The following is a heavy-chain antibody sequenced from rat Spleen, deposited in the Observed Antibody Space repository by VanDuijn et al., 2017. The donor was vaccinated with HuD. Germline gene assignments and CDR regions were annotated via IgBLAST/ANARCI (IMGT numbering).Heavy chain of an antibody. CDR1: GFSLSSYG. Sequence: QVQLKESGPGLVQPSQTLSLTCTASGFSLSSYGVIWVRQPPGKGLEWMGVIWGNGNTNYNSALKSRLSISRDTSKSQVFLKMNSLQTEDTAIYFCTRDLYYDAYYHHNWFAYWGQGTLVTVSS. J-gene: IGHJ3*01. V-gene: IGHV2-13*01. CDR2: IWGNGNT. CDR3: TRDLYYDAYYHHNWFAY. D-gene: IGHD1-12*03.